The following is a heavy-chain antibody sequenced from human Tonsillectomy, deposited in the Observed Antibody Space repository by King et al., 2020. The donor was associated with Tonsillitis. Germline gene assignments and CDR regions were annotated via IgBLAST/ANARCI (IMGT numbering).Heavy chain of an antibody. D-gene: IGHD3-10*01. CDR1: GFTFDDYA. J-gene: IGHJ3*02. CDR3: AKGLRGAPEAFDI. Sequence: VQLVESGGGLVQPGRSLRLLCAASGFTFDDYAMHWVRQAPGKGLEWVSGISWNSNTIGYADSVKGRFTTSRDNAKNFMYLQMSSLRAEDTALYSCAKGLRGAPEAFDIWGQGTMVTVSS. V-gene: IGHV3-9*01. CDR2: ISWNSNTI.